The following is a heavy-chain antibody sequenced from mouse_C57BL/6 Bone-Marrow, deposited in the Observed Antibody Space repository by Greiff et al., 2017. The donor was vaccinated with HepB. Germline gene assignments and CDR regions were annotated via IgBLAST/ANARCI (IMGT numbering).Heavy chain of an antibody. CDR3: ARDYDYDDAIDY. D-gene: IGHD2-4*01. CDR1: GFTFSSYA. Sequence: EVKVVESGGGLVKPGGSLKLSCAASGFTFSSYAMSWVRQTPEKRLEWVATISDGGSYTYYPDNVKGRFTISRDNAKNNLYLQMSHLKSEDTAMYYCARDYDYDDAIDYWGQGTSVTVSS. CDR2: ISDGGSYT. J-gene: IGHJ4*01. V-gene: IGHV5-4*01.